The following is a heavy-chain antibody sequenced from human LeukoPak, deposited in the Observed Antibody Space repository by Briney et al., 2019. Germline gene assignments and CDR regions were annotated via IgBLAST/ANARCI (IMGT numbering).Heavy chain of an antibody. J-gene: IGHJ3*02. CDR3: ARDEYSGSYYAI. CDR2: IKQDGSEK. CDR1: GFTFRSHW. Sequence: GGSLRLSCAASGFTFRSHWMSWVRQAPGKGLEWVANIKQDGSEKNYVDSVKGRFTISRDNAKNSLYLQMNSLRAEDTAVYYCARDEYSGSYYAIWGQGTMATVSS. D-gene: IGHD1-26*01. V-gene: IGHV3-7*01.